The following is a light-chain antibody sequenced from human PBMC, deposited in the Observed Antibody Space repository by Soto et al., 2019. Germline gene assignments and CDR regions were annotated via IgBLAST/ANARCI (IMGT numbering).Light chain of an antibody. CDR3: LLYYGGALV. V-gene: IGLV7-43*01. Sequence: QTVVTQEPSLTVSPGGTVTLTCASSTEAVTSGYYPNWFQQKPGQAPRALIYSTGNKHSWTPARFSGSLLGGKAALTLSGVQPEDEAEYYCLLYYGGALVFGGGTKLTVL. CDR2: STG. J-gene: IGLJ3*02. CDR1: TEAVTSGYY.